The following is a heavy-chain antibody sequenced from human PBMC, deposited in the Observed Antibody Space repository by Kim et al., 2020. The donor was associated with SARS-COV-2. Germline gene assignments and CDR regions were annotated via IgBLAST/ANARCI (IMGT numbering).Heavy chain of an antibody. V-gene: IGHV3-74*03. Sequence: GGSLRLSCAAPGFTFTPTWMHWVRQAPGKGLVWVSRITGDGTTTYADSVKGRFTISRDNAKNTLYLQMDNLRAEDTAVYYCARDFFYSIDYWGQGALVTVSS. CDR1: GFTFTPTW. CDR2: ITGDGTTT. D-gene: IGHD2-21*01. CDR3: ARDFFYSIDY. J-gene: IGHJ4*01.